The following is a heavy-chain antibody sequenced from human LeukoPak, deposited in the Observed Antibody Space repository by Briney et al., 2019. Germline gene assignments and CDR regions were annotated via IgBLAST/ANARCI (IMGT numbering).Heavy chain of an antibody. D-gene: IGHD3-10*02. CDR3: AELGITMIGGV. Sequence: GGSLRLSCAASGFTFSSYWMNWVRQAPGKGLEWVSYISSSGSTIYYADSVKGRFTFSRDNAKNSLYLQMNSLRAEDTAVYYCAELGITMIGGVWGKGTTVTISS. CDR2: ISSSGSTI. CDR1: GFTFSSYW. J-gene: IGHJ6*04. V-gene: IGHV3-48*04.